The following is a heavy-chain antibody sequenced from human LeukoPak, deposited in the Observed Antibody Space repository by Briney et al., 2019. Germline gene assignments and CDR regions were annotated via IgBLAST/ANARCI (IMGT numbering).Heavy chain of an antibody. V-gene: IGHV4-59*08. CDR3: ARLFPLGESDY. CDR1: GGSISSYY. D-gene: IGHD4-17*01. Sequence: SETLSLTCTVSGGSISSYYWSWIRQPPGKGLEWIGYIYYSGSTNYNPSLKSRVTISVDTSKNQFSLKLSSVTAADTVVYYCARLFPLGESDYWGQGTLVTVSS. CDR2: IYYSGST. J-gene: IGHJ4*02.